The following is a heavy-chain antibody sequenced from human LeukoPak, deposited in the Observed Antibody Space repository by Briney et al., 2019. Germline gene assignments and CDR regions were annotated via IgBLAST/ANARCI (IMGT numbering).Heavy chain of an antibody. Sequence: QAGRSLRLSCAASGFTFDDYAMHWVRQAPGKGLEWVSGISWNSGSIGYADSVKGRFTISRDNAKNSLYLQMNSLRAEDTALYYCSFSGFSGSWGQGALVTVSS. CDR2: ISWNSGSI. CDR3: SFSGFSGS. V-gene: IGHV3-9*01. D-gene: IGHD3-22*01. J-gene: IGHJ5*02. CDR1: GFTFDDYA.